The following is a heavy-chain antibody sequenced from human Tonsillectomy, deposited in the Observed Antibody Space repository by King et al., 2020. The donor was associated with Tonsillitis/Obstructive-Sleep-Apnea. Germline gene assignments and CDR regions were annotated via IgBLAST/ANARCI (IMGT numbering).Heavy chain of an antibody. Sequence: VQLQQWGAGLLNPSETLSLTCAVYGGSFSGYYWNWIRQPPGKGLEWIWEINHSGSTNYNPSLKSRVAISVDTSKNQFSLKLSSVTAADTAVYYCARARSSGDYIWGSYRLLDYWGQGTLVTVSS. V-gene: IGHV4-34*01. CDR3: ARARSSGDYIWGSYRLLDY. CDR2: INHSGST. D-gene: IGHD3-16*02. J-gene: IGHJ4*02. CDR1: GGSFSGYY.